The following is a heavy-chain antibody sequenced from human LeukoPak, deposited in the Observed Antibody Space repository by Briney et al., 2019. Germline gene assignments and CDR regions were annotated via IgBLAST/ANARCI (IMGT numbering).Heavy chain of an antibody. V-gene: IGHV4-31*03. CDR3: ARRGYSYGYDYYGMDV. D-gene: IGHD5-18*01. CDR1: GGSISSGGYY. J-gene: IGHJ6*02. CDR2: IYYSGST. Sequence: SETLSLTCTVSGGSISSGGYYWSWIRQLPGKGLEWIGYIYYSGSTYYNPSLKSRVTISVDTSKNQFSLKLSSVTAADTAVYYCARRGYSYGYDYYGMDVWGQGTTVTVSS.